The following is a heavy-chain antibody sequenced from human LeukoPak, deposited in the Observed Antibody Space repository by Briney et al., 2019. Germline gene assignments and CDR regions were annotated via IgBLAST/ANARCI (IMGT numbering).Heavy chain of an antibody. D-gene: IGHD2-15*01. CDR2: ISAFSGDT. CDR1: GYPFVDFG. Sequence: ASVKVSCMTSGYPFVDFGITWVRQAPGQGLEWMGWISAFSGDTNYAQKLQGRVTMTRDTSTSTVYMELRRLRSDDTAVYYCGRDIRSDGTPADYWGQGTLVTVSS. V-gene: IGHV1-18*01. J-gene: IGHJ4*02. CDR3: GRDIRSDGTPADY.